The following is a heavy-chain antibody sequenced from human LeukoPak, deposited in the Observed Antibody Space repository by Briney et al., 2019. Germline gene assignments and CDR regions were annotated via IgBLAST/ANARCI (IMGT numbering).Heavy chain of an antibody. J-gene: IGHJ4*02. D-gene: IGHD3-16*01. CDR3: ASAHVWGRTRYYFDY. CDR1: GFTFSSYW. Sequence: HPGGSLRLSCAASGFTFSSYWMSWVRQAPGKGLEWVANIKQDGSEEYYVDSVKGRFTISRDNAKNSLYLQMNSLRAEDTAVYYCASAHVWGRTRYYFDYWGQGTLVTVSS. CDR2: IKQDGSEE. V-gene: IGHV3-7*01.